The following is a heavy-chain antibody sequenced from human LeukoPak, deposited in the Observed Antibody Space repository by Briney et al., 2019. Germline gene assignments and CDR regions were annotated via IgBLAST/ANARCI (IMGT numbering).Heavy chain of an antibody. Sequence: SGGSLRLSCAASGFIFSDYYMSWIRQAPGKGLEWVSYISSSGSTMYYTDSVKGRFTISRDNAKDSLYLQMNSLRAEDTAVYYCARDPGSGYEEHFDYWGQGTLVTVSS. CDR1: GFIFSDYY. D-gene: IGHD5-12*01. J-gene: IGHJ4*02. CDR3: ARDPGSGYEEHFDY. V-gene: IGHV3-11*01. CDR2: ISSSGSTM.